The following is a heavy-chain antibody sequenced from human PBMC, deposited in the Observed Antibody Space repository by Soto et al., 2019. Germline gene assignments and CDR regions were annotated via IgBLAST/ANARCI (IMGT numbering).Heavy chain of an antibody. Sequence: QVQLQESGPGLVKPSETLSLTCAVSGGSITSDNWWSWVRQPPDMCLEWIGEIFHIGAPHYKPTLASRVSVAMATTKHQFALRLNSVTVADTAVYFCVSVGGHCGKSPIWGRGTMVSVSS. CDR1: GGSITSDNW. CDR2: IFHIGAP. CDR3: VSVGGHCGKSPI. D-gene: IGHD2-21*01. J-gene: IGHJ3*02. V-gene: IGHV4-4*02.